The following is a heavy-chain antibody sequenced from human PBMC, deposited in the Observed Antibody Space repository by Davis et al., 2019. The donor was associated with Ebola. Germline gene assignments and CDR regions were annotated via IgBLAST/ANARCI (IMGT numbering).Heavy chain of an antibody. Sequence: GESLKISCKASEYNFNNYWIAWVRQMPGKGLEWVGIIYPGDSDTRYNPSFRGQVTISVDESINSAYLQWSSLKASDSAIYYCARKRGFYDTSGLDSWGQGTLVTVSS. J-gene: IGHJ4*02. CDR2: IYPGDSDT. CDR1: EYNFNNYW. CDR3: ARKRGFYDTSGLDS. V-gene: IGHV5-51*01. D-gene: IGHD3-22*01.